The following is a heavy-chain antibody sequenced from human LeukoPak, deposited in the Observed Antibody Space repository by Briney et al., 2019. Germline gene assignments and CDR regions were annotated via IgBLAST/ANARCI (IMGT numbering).Heavy chain of an antibody. J-gene: IGHJ4*02. CDR3: ARDMSVDIVATTIDY. V-gene: IGHV3-74*01. Sequence: GGSLRLSCAASGFTFSSYWMHWVRQAPGKGLVWVSRIYNDGSSTSYADSVKGRFTISRDNAKSTLYLQMNSLRAEDTAVYYCARDMSVDIVATTIDYWGQGTLVTVSS. CDR2: IYNDGSST. D-gene: IGHD5-12*01. CDR1: GFTFSSYW.